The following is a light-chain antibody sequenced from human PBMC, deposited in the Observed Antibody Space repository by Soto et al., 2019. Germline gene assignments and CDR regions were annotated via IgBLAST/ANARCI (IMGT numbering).Light chain of an antibody. J-gene: IGKJ1*01. CDR2: VAS. CDR1: QSVISSY. Sequence: EIALTQSPGTLSLSPGERATLSCSASQSVISSYLAWYQQKPGQAPRLLIYVASSRATGIPDRFSGSGSGTDFTLTISRLEPEDFAVYYCQQYGSSPWTFGQGTKVDI. CDR3: QQYGSSPWT. V-gene: IGKV3-20*01.